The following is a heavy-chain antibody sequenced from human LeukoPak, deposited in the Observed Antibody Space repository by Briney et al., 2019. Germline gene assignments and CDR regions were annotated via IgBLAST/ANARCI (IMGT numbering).Heavy chain of an antibody. D-gene: IGHD1-26*01. V-gene: IGHV3-11*04. Sequence: GGSLRLSCAASGFTFTDYYMSWIRQAPGKGLEWVSYISSSGAVIYYGDSVKGRFTISRDNAKNSLDLQMNSLRGEDTAVYYCARYRGKGNSWPLDVRGQGTIVTVSS. CDR2: ISSSGAVI. J-gene: IGHJ3*01. CDR1: GFTFTDYY. CDR3: ARYRGKGNSWPLDV.